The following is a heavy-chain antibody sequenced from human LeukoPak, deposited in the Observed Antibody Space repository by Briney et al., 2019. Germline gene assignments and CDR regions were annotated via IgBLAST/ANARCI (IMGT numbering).Heavy chain of an antibody. V-gene: IGHV3-23*01. D-gene: IGHD6-13*01. CDR3: AREQTRYSSSWYGAFDI. CDR1: GFTFSGYA. CDR2: ISGSGGST. Sequence: GGSLRLSCAASGFTFSGYAMSWVRQAPGKGLEWVSAISGSGGSTYYADSVKGRFTISRDNSKNTLYLQMNSLRAEDTAVYYCAREQTRYSSSWYGAFDIWGQGTMVTVSS. J-gene: IGHJ3*02.